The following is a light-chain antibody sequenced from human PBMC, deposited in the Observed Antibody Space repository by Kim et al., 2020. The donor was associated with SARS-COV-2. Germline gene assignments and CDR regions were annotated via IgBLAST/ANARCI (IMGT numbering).Light chain of an antibody. CDR2: AAS. CDR1: QGISSY. J-gene: IGKJ4*01. V-gene: IGKV1-9*01. Sequence: VHLTQSPSFLSASVGDRVTITCRASQGISSYLAWYQQKPGKAPNLLIYAASTLQSGVPSRFSGSGSGTEFTLTISSLQPEDFATYYCQQLNNYPLTFGGGTKLEI. CDR3: QQLNNYPLT.